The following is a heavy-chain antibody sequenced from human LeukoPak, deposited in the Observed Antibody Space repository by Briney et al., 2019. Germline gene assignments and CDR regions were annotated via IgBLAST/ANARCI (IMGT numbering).Heavy chain of an antibody. Sequence: SETLSLTCTVSGGSINDYYWSWIRQPPGKGLEWIGYIYYSGSAYYNPSLKSRVTISVDTSKNQFSLRLSSVTAADTAVYYCARADIWGQGTMVTVSS. CDR1: GGSINDYY. J-gene: IGHJ3*02. V-gene: IGHV4-59*08. CDR3: ARADI. CDR2: IYYSGSA.